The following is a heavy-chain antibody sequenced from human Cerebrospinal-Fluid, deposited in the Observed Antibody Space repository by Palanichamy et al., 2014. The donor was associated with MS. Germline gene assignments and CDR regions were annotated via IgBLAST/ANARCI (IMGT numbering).Heavy chain of an antibody. V-gene: IGHV3-15*01. CDR3: TTDKIFGVTIEY. D-gene: IGHD2-15*01. Sequence: EVQLVESGGGLVKPGGSLRLSRAASGFTFSYAWVSWVRQAPGKGLEWVGRIKSKTDGGTTDYAAPVKGRFTISRDDSRNTLYLQMNSLKTEDTAAYYCTTDKIFGVTIEYWGQGTLVTVSS. CDR1: GFTFSYAW. CDR2: IKSKTDGGTT. J-gene: IGHJ4*02.